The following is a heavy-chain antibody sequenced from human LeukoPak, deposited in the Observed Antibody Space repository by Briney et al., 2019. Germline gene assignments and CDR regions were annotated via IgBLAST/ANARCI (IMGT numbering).Heavy chain of an antibody. Sequence: ASVKVSCKASGYTFTSYDINWVRQATGQGLEWMGWMNPNSGNTGYAQKFQGRVTMTRSTSISTAYMELSSLRSEDTAVYYCARGAGYCSSTSCYTWFDPWGQGTLVTVSS. CDR1: GYTFTSYD. CDR2: MNPNSGNT. V-gene: IGHV1-8*01. CDR3: ARGAGYCSSTSCYTWFDP. J-gene: IGHJ5*02. D-gene: IGHD2-2*02.